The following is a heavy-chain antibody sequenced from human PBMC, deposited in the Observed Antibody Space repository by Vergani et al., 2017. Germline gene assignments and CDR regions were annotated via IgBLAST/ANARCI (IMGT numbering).Heavy chain of an antibody. CDR2: IYTSGAP. D-gene: IGHD2-21*01. J-gene: IGHJ3*01. CDR1: VGSFSTGGQS. CDR3: ARDGGEYDKDALDV. Sequence: QVQLQESGPGLVKPSQTLSLTCTVSVGSFSTGGQSWTWLRQSAVKGREWIGRIYTSGAPNSNPSLMSRAIMSVDASKKQFSLKLTSVTAADTAVYYCARDGGEYDKDALDVWGQGTKVTVTS. V-gene: IGHV4-61*02.